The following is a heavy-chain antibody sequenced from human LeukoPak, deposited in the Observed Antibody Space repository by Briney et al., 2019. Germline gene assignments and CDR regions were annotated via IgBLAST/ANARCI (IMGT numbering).Heavy chain of an antibody. CDR1: GFTFSSYA. Sequence: GGSLRLSCAASGFTFSSYAMHWVRQAPGKGLEWLAVISYDGSNKYYADSVKGRFTISRDNSKNTLYLQMNSLRAEDTAVYYCARDLNSSSWYGYYYYYGMDVWGQGTTVTVSS. J-gene: IGHJ6*02. V-gene: IGHV3-30*04. CDR3: ARDLNSSSWYGYYYYYGMDV. D-gene: IGHD6-13*01. CDR2: ISYDGSNK.